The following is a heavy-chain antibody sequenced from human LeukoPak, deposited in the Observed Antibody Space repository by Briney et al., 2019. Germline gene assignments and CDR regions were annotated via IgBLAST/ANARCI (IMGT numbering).Heavy chain of an antibody. CDR3: ARDSLSSSTGFDY. D-gene: IGHD2-2*01. V-gene: IGHV1-69*04. J-gene: IGHJ4*02. CDR1: GGTFSSYA. CDR2: IIPILGIA. Sequence: ASVKVSRKASGGTFSSYAISWVRQAPGQGLEWMGRIIPILGIANYAQKFQGRVTITADKSTSTAYMELSSLRSEDTAVYYCARDSLSSSTGFDYWGQGTLVTVSS.